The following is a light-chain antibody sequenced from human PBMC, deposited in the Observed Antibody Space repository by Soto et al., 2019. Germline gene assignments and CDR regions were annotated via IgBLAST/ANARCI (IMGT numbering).Light chain of an antibody. Sequence: EIVMTQSTATLSVSPGERATLSYRARQSVGSNLDWYQQKPGQAPRLLIYGASTRAAGIPARFSGSGSGTEFTLTISSLQSEDFAFYFCQQYNNRWTFGPGTKVEIK. V-gene: IGKV3-15*01. CDR3: QQYNNRWT. CDR2: GAS. CDR1: QSVGSN. J-gene: IGKJ1*01.